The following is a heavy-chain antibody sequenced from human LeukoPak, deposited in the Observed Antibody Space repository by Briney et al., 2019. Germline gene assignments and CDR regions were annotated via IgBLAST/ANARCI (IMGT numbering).Heavy chain of an antibody. CDR3: ARSHYYDSSGSQNNWFDP. Sequence: PSQTLSLTCAVYGGSFSGYYWSWIRQPPGKGLEWIGEINHSGSTNYNPSLKSRVTISVDTSKNQFSLKLSSVTAADTAVYYCARSHYYDSSGSQNNWFDPWGQGTLVTVSP. D-gene: IGHD3-22*01. V-gene: IGHV4-34*01. J-gene: IGHJ5*02. CDR2: INHSGST. CDR1: GGSFSGYY.